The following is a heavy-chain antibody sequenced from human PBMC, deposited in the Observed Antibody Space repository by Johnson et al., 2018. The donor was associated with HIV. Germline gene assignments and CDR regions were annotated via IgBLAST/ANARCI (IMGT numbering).Heavy chain of an antibody. J-gene: IGHJ3*02. D-gene: IGHD6-13*01. V-gene: IGHV3-33*06. CDR3: AKVAVATAAGGVPLDI. Sequence: QVQLVESGGGVVQPGRSLRLSCAASGFTFSDYGIHWVRQAPGKGLEWVAVVWSDGNNRYYADSVKGRFTISRDNSNNMLYLQMNSLRAEDTALYYCAKVAVATAAGGVPLDIWGPGTMVTVSA. CDR2: VWSDGNNR. CDR1: GFTFSDYG.